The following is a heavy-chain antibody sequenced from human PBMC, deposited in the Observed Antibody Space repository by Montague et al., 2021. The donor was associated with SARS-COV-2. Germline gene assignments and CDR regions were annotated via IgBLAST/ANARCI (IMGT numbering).Heavy chain of an antibody. Sequence: QSGAEVKKPGESLKISCKGSGYSFTSYWIGWVRQMPGKGLEWMGIIYPGDSDTRYSPSFQGQVTISADKSISTAYLQWSSLKASDTAMYYCARTSRGYCSGGGCHSNGMDVWGQGTTVTVSS. J-gene: IGHJ6*02. CDR1: GYSFTSYW. D-gene: IGHD2-15*01. CDR3: ARTSRGYCSGGGCHSNGMDV. V-gene: IGHV5-51*01. CDR2: IYPGDSDT.